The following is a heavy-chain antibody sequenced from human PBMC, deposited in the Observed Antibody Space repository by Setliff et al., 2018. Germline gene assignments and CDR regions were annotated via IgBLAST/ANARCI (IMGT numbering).Heavy chain of an antibody. D-gene: IGHD6-13*01. CDR2: INHSGST. Sequence: SETLSLTCTVYGGSFSNYYWSWIRQPPGKGLEWIGEINHSGSTNYNSSLTSRVTISLDTSKNQFSLKLRSLTVADTAVYFCARHSKAAAGTRIFDPWGQGTLVTVSS. CDR3: ARHSKAAAGTRIFDP. CDR1: GGSFSNYY. J-gene: IGHJ5*02. V-gene: IGHV4-34*01.